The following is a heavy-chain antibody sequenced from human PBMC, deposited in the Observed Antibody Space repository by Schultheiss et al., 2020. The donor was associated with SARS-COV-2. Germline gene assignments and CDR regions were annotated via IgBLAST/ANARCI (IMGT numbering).Heavy chain of an antibody. CDR2: ISWNSGSI. CDR1: GFTFSSYA. J-gene: IGHJ4*02. Sequence: SLKISCAASGFTFSSYAMHWVRQAPGKGLEWVSGISWNSGSIGYADSVKGRFTISRDNAKNSLYLQMNSLRAEDTAVYYCAKGQRARWVAGTPFDYWGQGTLVTVSS. D-gene: IGHD6-19*01. V-gene: IGHV3-9*01. CDR3: AKGQRARWVAGTPFDY.